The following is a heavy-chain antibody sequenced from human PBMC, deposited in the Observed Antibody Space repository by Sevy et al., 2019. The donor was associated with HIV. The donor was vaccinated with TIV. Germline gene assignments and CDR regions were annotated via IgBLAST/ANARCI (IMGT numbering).Heavy chain of an antibody. CDR3: AKAPNGYYGSGREGYYFDY. CDR2: ISGSGGST. V-gene: IGHV3-23*01. D-gene: IGHD3-10*01. Sequence: GGSLRLSCAASGFPFSSYAMSWVRQAPGKGLEWVSAISGSGGSTYYADSVKGRFTISRDNSKNTLYLQMNSLRAEDTAVYYCAKAPNGYYGSGREGYYFDYWGQRTLVTVSS. CDR1: GFPFSSYA. J-gene: IGHJ4*02.